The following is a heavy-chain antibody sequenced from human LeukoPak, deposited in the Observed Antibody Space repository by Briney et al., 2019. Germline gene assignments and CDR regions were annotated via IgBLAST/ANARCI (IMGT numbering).Heavy chain of an antibody. J-gene: IGHJ4*02. V-gene: IGHV4-39*01. CDR1: GGSISGSSYY. CDR3: VRRLSSITARWGPASSLAY. Sequence: SETLSLTCTVSGGSISGSSYYWGWIRQPPGKGLEWIGSMYDSGSIYYNPSLNSRVTISVDTSKNQFSLKLTSVTAADTAVYYCVRRLSSITARWGPASSLAYWGQGTLVTVSS. D-gene: IGHD6-6*01. CDR2: MYDSGSI.